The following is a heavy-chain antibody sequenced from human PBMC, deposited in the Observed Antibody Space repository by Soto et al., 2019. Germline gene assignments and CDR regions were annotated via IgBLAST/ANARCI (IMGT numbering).Heavy chain of an antibody. V-gene: IGHV4-34*01. CDR2: INHSGST. CDR1: GGSFSGYY. J-gene: IGHJ6*02. CDR3: ARVPGRIAAAGGYYYYGMDF. Sequence: PSETLSLTCAVYGGSFSGYYWSWIRQPPGKGLEWIGEINHSGSTNYNPSLKSRVTISVDTSKNQFSLKLSSVTAADTAVYYCARVPGRIAAAGGYYYYGMDFWGQGTLVTVSS. D-gene: IGHD6-13*01.